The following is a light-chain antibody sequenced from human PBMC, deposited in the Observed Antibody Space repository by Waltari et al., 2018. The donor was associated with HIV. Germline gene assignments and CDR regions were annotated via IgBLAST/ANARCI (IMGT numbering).Light chain of an antibody. CDR1: RSNVGNNY. V-gene: IGLV1-47*01. CDR2: RNT. J-gene: IGLJ3*02. CDR3: SAWDDSLYSRV. Sequence: QSVLAQPPSASGTRGQTVTISCSGTRSNVGNNYVSWYQHPPGHAPKLLIYRNTQRPSGVPDRFFGSKSGTSASLAISGLRSEDEADYYCSAWDDSLYSRVFGGGTKLTVL.